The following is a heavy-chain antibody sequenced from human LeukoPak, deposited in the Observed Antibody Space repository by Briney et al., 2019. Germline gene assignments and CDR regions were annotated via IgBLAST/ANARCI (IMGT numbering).Heavy chain of an antibody. D-gene: IGHD3-10*01. Sequence: GRSLRLSCAASGFTFSSYGMHWVRQAPGKGLEWVAFIRYDGSNKYYADSVKGRFTISRDNSKNTLYLQMNSLRAEDTAVYYCAKEGRGSGSYYFDYWGQGTLVTVSS. CDR2: IRYDGSNK. CDR1: GFTFSSYG. V-gene: IGHV3-30*02. J-gene: IGHJ4*02. CDR3: AKEGRGSGSYYFDY.